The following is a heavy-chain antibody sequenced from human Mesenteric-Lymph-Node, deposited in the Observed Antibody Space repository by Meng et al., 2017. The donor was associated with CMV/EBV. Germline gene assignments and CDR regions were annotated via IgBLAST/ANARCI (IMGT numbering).Heavy chain of an antibody. Sequence: SETLSLTCAVYGGSFSGYYWNWIRQPPGKGLEWIGEINHSGSTNYNPSLKSRVTISVDTSKNQFSLKLNSVTAADTAVYYCARGSPPYDFGDYWGQGTLVTVSS. V-gene: IGHV4-34*01. CDR2: INHSGST. CDR3: ARGSPPYDFGDY. D-gene: IGHD3-3*01. CDR1: GGSFSGYY. J-gene: IGHJ4*02.